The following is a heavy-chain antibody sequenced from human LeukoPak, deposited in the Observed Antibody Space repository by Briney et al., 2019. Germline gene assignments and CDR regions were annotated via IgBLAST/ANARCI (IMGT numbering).Heavy chain of an antibody. CDR1: GYTFTAYY. CDR3: ARGPRITIFGVVMANDAFDI. CDR2: INPNSGGT. D-gene: IGHD3-3*01. V-gene: IGHV1-2*02. Sequence: ASVKVSCKASGYTFTAYYMHWVRQAPGQGLEWMGWINPNSGGTNYAQKFQGRVTMTRDTSISTAYMELSRLRFDDTVVYYCARGPRITIFGVVMANDAFDIWGQGTMVTVSS. J-gene: IGHJ3*02.